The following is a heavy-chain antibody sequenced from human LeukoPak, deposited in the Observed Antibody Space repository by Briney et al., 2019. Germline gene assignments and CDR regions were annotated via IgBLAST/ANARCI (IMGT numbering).Heavy chain of an antibody. CDR2: ISSSGSNI. D-gene: IGHD1-26*01. CDR3: ARLASGSYPNYFDY. J-gene: IGHJ4*02. Sequence: GGSLRLSCAASGFTFSAYSMNWVRQAPGKGLEWVSYISSSGSNIHHADSVKGRFTISRDTGKNSLYLQMSSLRAEDTAVYYCARLASGSYPNYFDYWGQGLLVTVSS. CDR1: GFTFSAYS. V-gene: IGHV3-48*01.